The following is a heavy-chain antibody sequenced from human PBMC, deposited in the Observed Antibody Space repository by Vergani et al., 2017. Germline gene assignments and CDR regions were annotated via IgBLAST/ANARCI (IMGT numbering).Heavy chain of an antibody. CDR2: ISGSGGST. J-gene: IGHJ2*01. D-gene: IGHD6-13*01. Sequence: EVQLLESGGGLVQPGGSLRLSCAASGFTFSSYAMSWVRQAPGKGLEWVSAISGSGGSTYYADSVKGRFTISRDNSKNTLYLQMNSLRAEDTTVYYCAKETRLCSSWHHHYWYFDLWGRGTLVTVSS. CDR3: AKETRLCSSWHHHYWYFDL. V-gene: IGHV3-23*01. CDR1: GFTFSSYA.